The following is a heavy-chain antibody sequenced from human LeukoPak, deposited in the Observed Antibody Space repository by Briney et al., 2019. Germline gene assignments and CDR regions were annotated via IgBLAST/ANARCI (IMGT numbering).Heavy chain of an antibody. CDR2: IYYRGST. J-gene: IGHJ3*02. CDR1: GGSISSHY. CDR3: ARAGQGAFDI. V-gene: IGHV4-59*11. Sequence: SETLSLTCTVSGGSISSHYWSWIRQPPGKGLEWIGYIYYRGSTNYNPSLKSRVTISVDTSKNQFSLKLSSVTAADTAVYYCARAGQGAFDIWGQGTMVTVSS.